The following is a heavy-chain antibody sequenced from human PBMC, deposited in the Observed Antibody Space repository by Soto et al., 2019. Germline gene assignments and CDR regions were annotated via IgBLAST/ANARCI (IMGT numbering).Heavy chain of an antibody. CDR2: TSWDGGIT. V-gene: IGHV3-43*01. J-gene: IGHJ4*02. Sequence: GGSLRLSCAASGFTFNAYTMHWLRQAPGKGLEWVSLTSWDGGITYYGDSVNGRFTVSRDNSDNSLHLEMTSLGSDDTAFYYCAKDSYDILTGQKRYFDSWGQGT. D-gene: IGHD3-9*01. CDR3: AKDSYDILTGQKRYFDS. CDR1: GFTFNAYT.